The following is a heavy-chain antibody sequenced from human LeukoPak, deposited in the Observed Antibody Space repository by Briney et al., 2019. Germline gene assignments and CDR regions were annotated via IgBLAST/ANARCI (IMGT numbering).Heavy chain of an antibody. D-gene: IGHD3-10*01. CDR1: GGSISRSNYY. J-gene: IGHJ5*02. Sequence: SETLSLTCTVSGGSISRSNYYWGWSRQPPGKGLEWIGSIYYSGSTYYNPSLKSRVTISVDTSKNQFSLKLSSVTAADTAVYYCARQPYGSGSYRNNWFDPWGQRTLVTVSS. CDR3: ARQPYGSGSYRNNWFDP. CDR2: IYYSGST. V-gene: IGHV4-39*01.